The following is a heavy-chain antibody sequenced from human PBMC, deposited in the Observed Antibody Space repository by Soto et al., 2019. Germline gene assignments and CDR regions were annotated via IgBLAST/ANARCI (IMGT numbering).Heavy chain of an antibody. V-gene: IGHV4-61*08. D-gene: IGHD6-19*01. CDR2: IYYSEST. CDR1: GGSISSGGYY. CDR3: ARDRGLGSGWYGWFDP. Sequence: PSETLSLTCTVSGGSISSGGYYWSWIRQHPGKGLEWIGYIYYSESTNYNPSLKSRVTISVDTSKNQFSLKLSSVTAADTAVYYCARDRGLGSGWYGWFDPWGQRTLVTGSS. J-gene: IGHJ5*02.